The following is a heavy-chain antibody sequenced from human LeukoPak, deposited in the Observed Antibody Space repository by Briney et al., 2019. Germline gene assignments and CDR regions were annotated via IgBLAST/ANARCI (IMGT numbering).Heavy chain of an antibody. D-gene: IGHD3-3*01. CDR1: GFTFSSYA. V-gene: IGHV3-30*04. J-gene: IGHJ5*02. Sequence: PGGSLRLSCAASGFTFSSYAMHWVRQAPGKGLEWVAVISYDGSNKYYADSVKGRFTISRDNSKNTLYLQMNSLRAEDTAVYYCASAIFGWFDPWGQGTLVTVSS. CDR2: ISYDGSNK. CDR3: ASAIFGWFDP.